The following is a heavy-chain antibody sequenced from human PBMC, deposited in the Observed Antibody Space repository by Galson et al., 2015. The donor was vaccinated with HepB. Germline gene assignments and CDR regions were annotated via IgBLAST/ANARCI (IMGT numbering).Heavy chain of an antibody. D-gene: IGHD3-22*01. CDR3: TRGSIYDSSGFILGFDY. Sequence: SVKVSCKASGGTFSSYAISWVRQAPGQGLEWMGGIIPIFGTANYAQKFQGRVTITADESTSTAYMELSSLRSEDTAVYYCTRGSIYDSSGFILGFDYWGQGTLVTVSS. CDR1: GGTFSSYA. CDR2: IIPIFGTA. J-gene: IGHJ4*02. V-gene: IGHV1-69*13.